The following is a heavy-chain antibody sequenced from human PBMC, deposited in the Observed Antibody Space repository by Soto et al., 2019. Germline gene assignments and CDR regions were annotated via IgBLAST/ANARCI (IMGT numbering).Heavy chain of an antibody. J-gene: IGHJ4*02. CDR2: FNPNSGDT. D-gene: IGHD4-4*01. Sequence: ASVKVSCEASGYIFTAYSIHWLRQAPGQGLEWMGWFNPNSGDTIYAQKFQGRITLTRDTSITTAYMELYSLTSDDTAVYYCARKASAVIFLDYWGPGPLTTFSS. CDR3: ARKASAVIFLDY. V-gene: IGHV1-2*02. CDR1: GYIFTAYS.